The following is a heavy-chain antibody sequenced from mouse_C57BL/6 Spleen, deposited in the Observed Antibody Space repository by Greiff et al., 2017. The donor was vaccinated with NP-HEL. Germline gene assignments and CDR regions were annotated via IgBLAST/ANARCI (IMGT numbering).Heavy chain of an antibody. CDR1: GYTFTSYW. J-gene: IGHJ4*01. D-gene: IGHD2-3*01. Sequence: QVQLQQPGAELVRPGTSVKLSCKASGYTFTSYWMHWVKQRPGQGLEWIGVIDPSDSYTNYNQKFKGKATLTVDTSSSTAYMQLSSLTSEDSAVYYSASYDGYYDDAMDYWGQGTSVTVSS. V-gene: IGHV1-59*01. CDR3: ASYDGYYDDAMDY. CDR2: IDPSDSYT.